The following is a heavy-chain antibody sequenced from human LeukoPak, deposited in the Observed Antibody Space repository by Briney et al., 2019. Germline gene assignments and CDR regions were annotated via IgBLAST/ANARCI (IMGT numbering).Heavy chain of an antibody. CDR3: ARDQDCSGGSCDLGDMDV. J-gene: IGHJ6*03. CDR1: GFTFSRHG. CDR2: ISYDGSNK. Sequence: PGRSLRLSCAASGFTFSRHGMHWVRQAPGKGLEWVAVISYDGSNKYYADSVKGRFTISRDNSKNTLYLQMHSLRREDTAVYYCARDQDCSGGSCDLGDMDVWGKGTTVTV. V-gene: IGHV3-30*03. D-gene: IGHD2-15*01.